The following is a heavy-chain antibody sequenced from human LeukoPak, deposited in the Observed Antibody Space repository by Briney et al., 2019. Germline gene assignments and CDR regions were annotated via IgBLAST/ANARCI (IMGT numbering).Heavy chain of an antibody. D-gene: IGHD2-15*01. CDR3: ARDWWYCSGGSCYHY. CDR1: GFTFSSYS. CDR2: ISSSSSYI. J-gene: IGHJ4*02. V-gene: IGHV3-21*01. Sequence: PGGSLRLSCAASGFTFSSYSMNWVRQAPGKGLEWVSSISSSSSYIYYADSVKGRFTISRDNAKNSLYLQMNSLRAEDTAVYYCARDWWYCSGGSCYHYWGQGTLVTVSS.